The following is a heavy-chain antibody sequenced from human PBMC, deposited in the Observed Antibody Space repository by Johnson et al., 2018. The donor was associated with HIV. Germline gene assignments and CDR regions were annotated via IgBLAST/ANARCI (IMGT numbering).Heavy chain of an antibody. D-gene: IGHD1-26*01. CDR2: IWYDGSNK. V-gene: IGHV3-33*01. J-gene: IGHJ3*02. CDR3: ARGAPQWELLFGAFDI. CDR1: GFTFSSYG. Sequence: QVQLVESGGGVVQPGRSLRLSCAASGFTFSSYGMHWVRQAPGKGLEWVAVIWYDGSNKYYADSVKGRFTISRDNSKNTLYLQMNSLRAEDTAVYYCARGAPQWELLFGAFDIWGQGTMDTVSS.